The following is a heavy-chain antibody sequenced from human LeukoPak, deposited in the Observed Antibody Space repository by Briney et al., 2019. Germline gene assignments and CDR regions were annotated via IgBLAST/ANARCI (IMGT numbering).Heavy chain of an antibody. Sequence: SQTLSLTCTISGYSVSSNSAAWNWIRQSPSRGLEWLGKTYYRSKWYNDYALYVKSRISINLDASENQFCLQLSSVTPEDTAVYYCARVQQLGQGFHYWGLGTMVTVSS. CDR1: GYSVSSNSAA. CDR3: ARVQQLGQGFHY. D-gene: IGHD6-13*01. J-gene: IGHJ4*02. V-gene: IGHV6-1*01. CDR2: TYYRSKWYN.